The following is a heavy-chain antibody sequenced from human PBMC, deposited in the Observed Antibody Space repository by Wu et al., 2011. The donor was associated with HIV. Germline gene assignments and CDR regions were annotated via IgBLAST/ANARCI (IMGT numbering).Heavy chain of an antibody. CDR3: ATTGIGDDYGFY. D-gene: IGHD4-17*01. Sequence: QVQLVQSGAEVKKPGSSVKVSCKASGGTFSSYGISWVRQAPGQGLDWMGRIIPILGTANYAQKFQGRVTITADKSTSTAYMEVSSLRSEDTAVYYCATTGIGDDYGFYWGQGPWSPSPQ. J-gene: IGHJ4*02. CDR2: IIPILGTA. CDR1: GGTFSSYG. V-gene: IGHV1-69*04.